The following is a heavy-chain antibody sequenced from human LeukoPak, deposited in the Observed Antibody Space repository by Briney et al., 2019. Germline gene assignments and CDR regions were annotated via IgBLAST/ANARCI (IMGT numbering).Heavy chain of an antibody. CDR1: GFTFSSYA. CDR2: ISGSGGST. J-gene: IGHJ4*02. D-gene: IGHD4-11*01. V-gene: IGHV3-23*01. CDR3: AKVYVRYSKFSGDFDY. Sequence: PGGSLRLSCAASGFTFSSYAMSWVRQAPGKGLEWVSAISGSGGSTYYADSVKGRFTISRDNSKNTLYLQMNSLRAEDTAVYYCAKVYVRYSKFSGDFDYWGQGTLVTVSS.